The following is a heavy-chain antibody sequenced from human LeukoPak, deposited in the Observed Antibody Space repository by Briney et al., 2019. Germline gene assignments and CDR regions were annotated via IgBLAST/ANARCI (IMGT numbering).Heavy chain of an antibody. CDR3: ARAFGGTTLDY. J-gene: IGHJ4*02. CDR1: GFTFSSCA. D-gene: IGHD3-16*01. CDR2: ISSSSSYI. V-gene: IGHV3-21*01. Sequence: PGGSLRLSCAASGFTFSSCAMSWVRQAPGKGLEWVSSISSSSSYIYYADSVKGRFTISRDNAKNSLYLQMNSLRAEDTAVYYCARAFGGTTLDYWGQGTLVTVSS.